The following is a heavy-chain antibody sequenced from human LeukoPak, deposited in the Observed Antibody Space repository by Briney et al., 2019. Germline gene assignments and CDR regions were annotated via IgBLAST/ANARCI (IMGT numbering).Heavy chain of an antibody. CDR1: GFTFSNFG. J-gene: IGHJ4*02. D-gene: IGHD2-15*01. Sequence: GGSLRLSCAASGFTFSNFGMNWVRQAPGKGLEWVSAISGSDGSTYYADSVKGRFTISRDNSKSTLYLQMNSLRVEDTAVYYCAKGRCSGGSCYGRGFDYWGQGTLVTVSS. CDR3: AKGRCSGGSCYGRGFDY. V-gene: IGHV3-23*01. CDR2: ISGSDGST.